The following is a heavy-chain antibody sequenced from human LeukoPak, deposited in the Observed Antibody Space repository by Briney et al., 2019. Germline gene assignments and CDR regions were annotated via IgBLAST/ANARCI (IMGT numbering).Heavy chain of an antibody. CDR1: GFTFSASW. CDR3: ARGDRGFDY. CDR2: INQDGSEK. Sequence: GGSLRLSCAASGFTFSASWMTWVRQAPGKGLEWVTNINQDGSEKYYVDSVKGRFTISRDNARNALYLQMNSLRTEDTAVYYCARGDRGFDYWGQGTLVTVSP. V-gene: IGHV3-7*01. J-gene: IGHJ4*02.